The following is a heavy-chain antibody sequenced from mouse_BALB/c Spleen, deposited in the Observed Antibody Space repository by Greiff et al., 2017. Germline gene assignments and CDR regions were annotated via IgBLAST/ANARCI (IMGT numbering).Heavy chain of an antibody. V-gene: IGHV10-3*03. CDR3: VRDGYYAAMDY. Sequence: EVHLVESGGGLVQPKGSLKLSCAASGFTFNTYAMHWVCQAPGKGLEWVARIRSKSNNYATYYADSVKDRFTISRDDSQSMLYLQMNNLKTEDTAMYYCVRDGYYAAMDYWGQGTSVTVSS. CDR1: GFTFNTYA. CDR2: IRSKSNNYAT. J-gene: IGHJ4*01. D-gene: IGHD2-3*01.